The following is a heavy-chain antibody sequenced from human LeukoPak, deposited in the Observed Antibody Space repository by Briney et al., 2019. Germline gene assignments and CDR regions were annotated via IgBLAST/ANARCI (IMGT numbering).Heavy chain of an antibody. D-gene: IGHD4-17*01. Sequence: GGSLRLSCAGSGITFSRYWMSWVRQAPGKGLEWVANIKGDESAKNYADSVKGRFTISRDNSKNTLYLQMNSLRAEDTAVYYCAKTRGNGDYFFYFGLDVWGQGTAVTVSS. CDR2: IKGDESAK. V-gene: IGHV3-7*02. CDR3: AKTRGNGDYFFYFGLDV. CDR1: GITFSRYW. J-gene: IGHJ6*02.